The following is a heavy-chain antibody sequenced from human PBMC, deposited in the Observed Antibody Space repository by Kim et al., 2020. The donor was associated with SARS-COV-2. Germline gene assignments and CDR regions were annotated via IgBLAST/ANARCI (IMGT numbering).Heavy chain of an antibody. CDR3: ARAHCSSTSCYKGGTTVTPTNYYYYGMDV. CDR1: GGSFSGYY. CDR2: INHSGST. D-gene: IGHD2-2*02. Sequence: SETLSLTCAVYGGSFSGYYWSWIRQPPGKGLEWIGEINHSGSTNYNPSLKSRVTISVDTSKNQFSLKLSSVTAADTAVYYCARAHCSSTSCYKGGTTVTPTNYYYYGMDVWGQGTTVTVSS. V-gene: IGHV4-34*01. J-gene: IGHJ6*02.